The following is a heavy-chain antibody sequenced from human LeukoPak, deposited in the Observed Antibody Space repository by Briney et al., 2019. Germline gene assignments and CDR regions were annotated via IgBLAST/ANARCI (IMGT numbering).Heavy chain of an antibody. CDR1: GGSISSSSYY. J-gene: IGHJ5*02. D-gene: IGHD2-2*01. CDR3: ARVIVPAATNWFDP. V-gene: IGHV4-39*07. CDR2: IYYSGST. Sequence: PSETLSLTCTVSGGSISSSSYYWGWIRQPPGKGLEWIGSIYYSGSTYYNPSLKSRVTISVDTSKNQFSLKLSSVTAADAAVYYCARVIVPAATNWFDPWGQGTLVTVSS.